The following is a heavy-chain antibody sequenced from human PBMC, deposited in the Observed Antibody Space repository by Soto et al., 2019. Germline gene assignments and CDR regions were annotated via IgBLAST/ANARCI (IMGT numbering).Heavy chain of an antibody. V-gene: IGHV4-61*01. J-gene: IGHJ4*02. Sequence: QVQLQESGPGLVKPSETLSLTCTVTGGCVSSGSYYWSWIRQPPGKGLEWIGYIYYSGSTNYNPSLKSRVTISVDTSKNQLSLKLSSVTAADTAVYYCARERGIAAAGFDYWGQGTLVTVSS. CDR2: IYYSGST. D-gene: IGHD6-13*01. CDR1: GGCVSSGSYY. CDR3: ARERGIAAAGFDY.